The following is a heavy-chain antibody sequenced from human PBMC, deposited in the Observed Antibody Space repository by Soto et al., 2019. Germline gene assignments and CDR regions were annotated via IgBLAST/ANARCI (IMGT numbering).Heavy chain of an antibody. V-gene: IGHV3-23*01. CDR3: ATDLRRFGELLYDAFDI. CDR1: GFTFSSYA. Sequence: PGGSLSLSCAASGFTFSSYAMSWVRQAPGKGLEWVSAISGSGGSTYYADSVKGRFTISRDNSKNTLYLQMSSLRSEDTAVYYCATDLRRFGELLYDAFDIWGQGTMVTVSS. CDR2: ISGSGGST. J-gene: IGHJ3*02. D-gene: IGHD3-10*01.